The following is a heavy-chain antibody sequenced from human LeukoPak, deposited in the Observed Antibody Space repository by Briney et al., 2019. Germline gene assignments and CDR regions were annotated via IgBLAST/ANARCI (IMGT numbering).Heavy chain of an antibody. CDR2: IYSGGST. V-gene: IGHV3-53*01. CDR3: ARDRPSYYDSSGYHY. J-gene: IGHJ4*02. Sequence: GGSLRLSCAASGFTFGSYGMHWVRQAPGKGLEWVSVIYSGGSTYYADSVKGRFTISRDNSKNTLYLQMNSLRAEDTAVYYCARDRPSYYDSSGYHYWGQGTLVTVSS. D-gene: IGHD3-22*01. CDR1: GFTFGSYG.